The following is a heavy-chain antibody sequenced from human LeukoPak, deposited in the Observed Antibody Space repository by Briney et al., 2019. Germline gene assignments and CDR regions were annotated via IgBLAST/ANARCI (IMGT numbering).Heavy chain of an antibody. CDR1: GGSFSGYH. V-gene: IGHV4-34*01. CDR3: ARDHGSGSPDDY. CDR2: INHSGST. Sequence: SETLSLTCAVYGGSFSGYHWSWIRQPPGKGLEWIGEINHSGSTNYNPSLKSRVTISVDTSKDQFSLKLSSVTAADTAVYYCARDHGSGSPDDYWGQGTLVTVSS. J-gene: IGHJ4*02. D-gene: IGHD3-10*01.